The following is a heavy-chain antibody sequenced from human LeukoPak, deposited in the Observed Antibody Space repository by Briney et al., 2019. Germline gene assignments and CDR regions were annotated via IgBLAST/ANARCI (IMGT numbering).Heavy chain of an antibody. CDR2: IYYSGST. Sequence: SETLSLTCTVSGGSISSSSYYWGWIRQPPGKGLEWIGSIYYSGSTYYNPSLKSRVTISVDTSKNQFSLKLSSVTAADTAVYYCARLYYYDSSGYYSHFPFDYWGQGTLVTVSS. J-gene: IGHJ4*02. CDR3: ARLYYYDSSGYYSHFPFDY. CDR1: GGSISSSSYY. D-gene: IGHD3-22*01. V-gene: IGHV4-39*01.